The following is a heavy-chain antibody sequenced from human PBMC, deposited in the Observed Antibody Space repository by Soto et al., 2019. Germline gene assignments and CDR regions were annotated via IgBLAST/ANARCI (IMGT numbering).Heavy chain of an antibody. CDR1: GFTFSSYG. J-gene: IGHJ3*02. Sequence: GGSLRLSCAASGFTFSSYGMHWVRQAPGKGLEWVAVIWYDGSNKYYADSVKGRFTISRDNSKNTLYLQMNSLRAEDTAVYYCATKGFDSSGYLFWETDAFDIWGQGTMVTVSS. D-gene: IGHD3-22*01. CDR3: ATKGFDSSGYLFWETDAFDI. V-gene: IGHV3-33*01. CDR2: IWYDGSNK.